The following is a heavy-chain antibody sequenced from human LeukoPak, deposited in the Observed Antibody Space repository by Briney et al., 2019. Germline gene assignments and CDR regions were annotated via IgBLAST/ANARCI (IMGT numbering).Heavy chain of an antibody. CDR3: ASSNYDFWSGYYYVSDY. CDR2: IYYSGST. V-gene: IGHV4-39*01. Sequence: PSETLSLTCTVSGGSISSSSYYWGWIRQPPGKGLEWIGSIYYSGSTYYNPSLKSRVTISVDTSKNQFSPKLSSVTAADTAVYYCASSNYDFWSGYYYVSDYWGQGTLVTVSS. J-gene: IGHJ4*02. CDR1: GGSISSSSYY. D-gene: IGHD3-3*01.